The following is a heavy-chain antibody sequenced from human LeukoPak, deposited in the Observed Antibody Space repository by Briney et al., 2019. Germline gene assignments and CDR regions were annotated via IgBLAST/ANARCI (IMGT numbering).Heavy chain of an antibody. D-gene: IGHD3-10*01. V-gene: IGHV3-23*01. CDR1: GFTVSNNY. CDR3: AKAGTYYASGSFSDH. J-gene: IGHJ5*02. CDR2: ISGGGDHT. Sequence: GGSLRLSCVVSGFTVSNNYMSWVRQAPRKGLEWVSGISGGGDHTNYVDSVKGRFTISRDNSKNTLYLQMKSLRVEDTAVYYCAKAGTYYASGSFSDHWGQGTLVTVSS.